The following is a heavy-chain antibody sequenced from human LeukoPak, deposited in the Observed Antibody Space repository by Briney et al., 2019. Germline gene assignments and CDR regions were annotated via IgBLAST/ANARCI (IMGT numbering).Heavy chain of an antibody. V-gene: IGHV4-34*01. CDR2: INHSGST. CDR1: GGSFSGYY. D-gene: IGHD3-3*01. CDR3: ARGDYDFWSGYYXY. Sequence: PSETLSLTCAVYGGSFSGYYWSWIRQPPGKGLEWIGEINHSGSTNYNPSLKSRVTISVDTSKNQFSLKLSSVTAADTAVYYCARGDYDFWSGYYXYWGQGTLVTVSS. J-gene: IGHJ4*02.